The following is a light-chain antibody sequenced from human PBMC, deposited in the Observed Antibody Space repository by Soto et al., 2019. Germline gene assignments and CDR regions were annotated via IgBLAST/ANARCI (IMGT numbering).Light chain of an antibody. CDR1: QSVSSD. Sequence: EIVMTQSPATLSVSPGERATLSCRASQSVSSDLAWYQQKPGQAPRLLIYDASTRATGIPVRFSVSGYGTECTLTISSLQSEDVALYDCRQYNKWPPLTFGGGTKVEI. J-gene: IGKJ4*01. CDR2: DAS. V-gene: IGKV3-15*01. CDR3: RQYNKWPPLT.